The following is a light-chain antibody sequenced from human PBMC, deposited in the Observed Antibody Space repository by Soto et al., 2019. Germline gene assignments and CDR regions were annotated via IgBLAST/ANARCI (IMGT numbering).Light chain of an antibody. V-gene: IGKV3-15*01. Sequence: TPRPATMSLSPAGRSALACIASQNILSNLAWYQQKPGQAPRLLIYGASTRATGIPARFSGSGSGTEFTLTISSLQSEDFATYYCHQYNNWPPWTFGQGTKVDIK. CDR1: QNILSN. CDR2: GAS. CDR3: HQYNNWPPWT. J-gene: IGKJ1*01.